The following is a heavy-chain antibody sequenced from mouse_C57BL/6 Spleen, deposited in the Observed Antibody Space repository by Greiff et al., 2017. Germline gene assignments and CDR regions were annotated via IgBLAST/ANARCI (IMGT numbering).Heavy chain of an antibody. J-gene: IGHJ4*01. D-gene: IGHD2-4*01. CDR1: GYTFTGYW. CDR3: ARLDDSGVPPYYYAMDY. V-gene: IGHV1-9*01. CDR2: ILPGSGST. Sequence: QFQLQQSGAELMKPGASVQLSCQATGYTFTGYWIEWVKQRPGHGLEWIGEILPGSGSTNYNAKFKGKATFTADTSSNTAYMQLSSLTTEDSAIYYCARLDDSGVPPYYYAMDYWGQGTSVTVSS.